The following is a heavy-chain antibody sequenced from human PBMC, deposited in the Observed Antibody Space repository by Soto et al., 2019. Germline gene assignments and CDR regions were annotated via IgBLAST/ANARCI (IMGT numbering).Heavy chain of an antibody. J-gene: IGHJ6*02. CDR1: GFTFNNYG. CDR2: IWNDGSNS. D-gene: IGHD6-13*01. Sequence: QVQLVESGGGVVQPGRSLRLSCAASGFTFNNYGMHWVRQAPGKGLEWLAVIWNDGSNSSYANSVKGRFTISRDNSKNTIYLQMSSLRAEDTAVYYCARRQIPPPTRGAANARGGMDVWGQGTTVTVSS. V-gene: IGHV3-33*01. CDR3: ARRQIPPPTRGAANARGGMDV.